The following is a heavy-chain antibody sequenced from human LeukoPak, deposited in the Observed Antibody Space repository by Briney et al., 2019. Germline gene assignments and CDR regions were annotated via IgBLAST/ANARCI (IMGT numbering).Heavy chain of an antibody. D-gene: IGHD3-10*01. CDR3: ARRYYGSGSHLDY. V-gene: IGHV3-21*01. CDR2: ISSSGNNT. Sequence: GGSLRLSCAASGFTFNSYAMNWVRQAPGKGLEWVSTISSSGNNTYYTDSVKGRFTISRDNAKNSLYLQMNSLRAEDTAVYYCARRYYGSGSHLDYWGQGTLVTVSS. CDR1: GFTFNSYA. J-gene: IGHJ4*02.